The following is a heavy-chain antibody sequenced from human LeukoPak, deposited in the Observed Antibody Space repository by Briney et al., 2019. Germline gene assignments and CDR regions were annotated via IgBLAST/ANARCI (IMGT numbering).Heavy chain of an antibody. CDR1: GFTFTNYA. CDR3: AKGLEITLVRGTSRYFDL. J-gene: IGHJ2*01. CDR2: VSGSGAST. D-gene: IGHD3-10*01. Sequence: GGSLRLSCAASGFTFTNYAMSCVRQAPGKGLEWVSAVSGSGASTYYGDSVKGRFTISRDNSKNTLYLQVDSLRAEDTAVYYCAKGLEITLVRGTSRYFDLWGRGTLVTVSS. V-gene: IGHV3-23*01.